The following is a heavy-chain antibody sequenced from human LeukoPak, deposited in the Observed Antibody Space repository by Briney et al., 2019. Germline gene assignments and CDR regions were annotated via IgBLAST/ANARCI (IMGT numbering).Heavy chain of an antibody. Sequence: SETLSLTCTVSGGSISSYYWSWIRQPPGKGLEWIGYIYYSGSTNYNPFLKSRVTISVDTSKNQFSLKLSSVTAADTAVYYCARSSLGEGENYWGQGTLVTVSS. V-gene: IGHV4-59*01. CDR2: IYYSGST. CDR3: ARSSLGEGENY. D-gene: IGHD3-16*01. J-gene: IGHJ4*02. CDR1: GGSISSYY.